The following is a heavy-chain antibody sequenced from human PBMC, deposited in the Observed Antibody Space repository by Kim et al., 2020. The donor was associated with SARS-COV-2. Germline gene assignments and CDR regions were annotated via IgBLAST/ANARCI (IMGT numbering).Heavy chain of an antibody. D-gene: IGHD3-10*01. CDR1: GYTFTSYY. J-gene: IGHJ6*02. CDR3: ARDQELLWFGELLYSSYYYYYGMDV. V-gene: IGHV1-46*01. CDR2: INPSGGST. Sequence: ASVKVSCKASGYTFTSYYMHWVRQAPGQGLEWMGIINPSGGSTSYAQKFQGRVTMTRDTSTSTVYMELSSLRSEDTAVYYCARDQELLWFGELLYSSYYYYYGMDVWGQGTTVTVSS.